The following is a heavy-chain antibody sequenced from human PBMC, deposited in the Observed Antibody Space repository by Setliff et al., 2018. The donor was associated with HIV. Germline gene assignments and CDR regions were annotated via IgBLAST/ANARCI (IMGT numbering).Heavy chain of an antibody. Sequence: ASETLSLTCAVSGGSISSNKWWSWARQPPGKGLEWIGEIYHSGSTKYNPSLKSRVTISVDKSKNQFSLNLTSVTAADTAVYYCARGGAFWSGYYGFDYWGQGTLVTVSS. D-gene: IGHD3-3*01. V-gene: IGHV4-4*02. CDR3: ARGGAFWSGYYGFDY. CDR1: GGSISSNKW. CDR2: IYHSGST. J-gene: IGHJ4*02.